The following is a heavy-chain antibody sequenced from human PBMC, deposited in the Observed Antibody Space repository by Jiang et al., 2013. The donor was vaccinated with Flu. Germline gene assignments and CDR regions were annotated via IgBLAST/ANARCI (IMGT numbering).Heavy chain of an antibody. CDR3: ARDYSALLWFGDSDYYYYMDV. Sequence: VQLLESGGGVIQPGGSLRLSCVASGFIVSDNSMSWVRQAPGKGLEWVSVIYDDGRTDYADSVKGRFSVSRDKSKNMLYLQMNSLRAEDTAMYYCARDYSALLWFGDSDYYYYMDVWGKGITVTVSS. CDR2: IYDDGRT. D-gene: IGHD3-10*01. CDR1: GFIVSDNS. J-gene: IGHJ6*03. V-gene: IGHV3-53*01.